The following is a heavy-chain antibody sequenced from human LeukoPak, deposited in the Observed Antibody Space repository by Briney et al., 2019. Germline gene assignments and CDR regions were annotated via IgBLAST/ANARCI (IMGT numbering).Heavy chain of an antibody. CDR3: ARDGPTSTAPFDY. J-gene: IGHJ4*02. D-gene: IGHD1-26*01. Sequence: SETLSLTCTVSGGPITSHFWSWIRQPPGEGLEWIGNFYHAGNSNLNPSLKSRVTMSIDTSKNQLSLKLRSMTAADTAVYYCARDGPTSTAPFDYWGQGTLVTVSS. CDR2: FYHAGNS. V-gene: IGHV4-59*11. CDR1: GGPITSHF.